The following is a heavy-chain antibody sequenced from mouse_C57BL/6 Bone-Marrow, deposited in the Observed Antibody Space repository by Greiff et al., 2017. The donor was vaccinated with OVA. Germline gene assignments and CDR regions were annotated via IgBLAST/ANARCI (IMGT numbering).Heavy chain of an antibody. CDR3: TSLYSNYGFDY. CDR2: IDPETGGT. Sequence: QVQLQQSGPELVKPGASVTLSCKASGYTFTDYEMHWVKQTPVHGLEWIGAIDPETGGTAYNQKFKGKAILTADKSSSTAYMELRSLTSEDSAVYYCTSLYSNYGFDYWGQGTTLTVSS. J-gene: IGHJ2*01. D-gene: IGHD2-5*01. V-gene: IGHV1-15*01. CDR1: GYTFTDYE.